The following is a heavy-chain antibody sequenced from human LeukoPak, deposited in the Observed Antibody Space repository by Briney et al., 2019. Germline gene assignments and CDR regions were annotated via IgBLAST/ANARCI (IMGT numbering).Heavy chain of an antibody. CDR2: IYYSGST. Sequence: SETLSLTCAVYGGSFSGYYWGWIRQPPGKGLEWIGSIYYSGSTYYNPSPKSRVTISVDTSKNQFSLKLSSVTAADTAVYYCALTSSIAARRRDAFDIWAQGTMVTVSS. CDR3: ALTSSIAARRRDAFDI. J-gene: IGHJ3*02. V-gene: IGHV4-39*01. CDR1: GGSFSGYY. D-gene: IGHD6-6*01.